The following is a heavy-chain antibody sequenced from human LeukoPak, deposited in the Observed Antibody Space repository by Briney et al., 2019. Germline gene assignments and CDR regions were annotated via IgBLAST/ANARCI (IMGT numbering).Heavy chain of an antibody. CDR1: GFTFSSYA. Sequence: GGSLRLSCAASGFTFSSYAMSWVRQAPGKGLEWVSAIRGSGGSTYYADSVKGRFTISRDNSKNTLYLQMNSLRAEDTAVYYCAKVPFFYVSSGWYVDYWGQGTLVTVSS. V-gene: IGHV3-23*01. D-gene: IGHD6-19*01. CDR2: IRGSGGST. J-gene: IGHJ4*02. CDR3: AKVPFFYVSSGWYVDY.